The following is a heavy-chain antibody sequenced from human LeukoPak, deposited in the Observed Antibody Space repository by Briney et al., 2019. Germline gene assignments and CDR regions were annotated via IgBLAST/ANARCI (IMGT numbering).Heavy chain of an antibody. Sequence: GESLKISCKGSGYSFTSYWIGWVRQMPGKGLEWMGIIYPGDSDTRYSPSFQGQVTISADKSISTAYLQWSSLKASDTAMYYCARQDAEMATIRYFGYWGQGTLVTVSS. CDR2: IYPGDSDT. J-gene: IGHJ4*02. D-gene: IGHD5-24*01. CDR3: ARQDAEMATIRYFGY. CDR1: GYSFTSYW. V-gene: IGHV5-51*01.